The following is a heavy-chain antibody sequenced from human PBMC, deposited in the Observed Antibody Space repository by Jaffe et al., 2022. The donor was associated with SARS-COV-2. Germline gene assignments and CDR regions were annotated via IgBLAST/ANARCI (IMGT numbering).Heavy chain of an antibody. CDR3: ARSPSGSYLNFDY. V-gene: IGHV4-59*01. CDR1: GDSISSYS. Sequence: QVQLQESSPGLVKPSETLSLTCTVSGDSISSYSWSWIRQPPGTGLEWIGYIYDTWSTNYNPSLKGRVTISVDTSKNQFSLKLNSVTAADTAVYYCARSPSGSYLNFDYWGQGTLVTVSS. CDR2: IYDTWST. J-gene: IGHJ4*02. D-gene: IGHD1-26*01.